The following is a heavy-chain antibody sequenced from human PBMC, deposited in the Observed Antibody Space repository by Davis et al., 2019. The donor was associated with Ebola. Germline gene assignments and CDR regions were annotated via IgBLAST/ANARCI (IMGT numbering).Heavy chain of an antibody. D-gene: IGHD5-18*01. V-gene: IGHV3-7*03. CDR3: AKDLGDTAMVHY. J-gene: IGHJ4*02. Sequence: GESLKISCAASGFTFSSYWMSWVRQAPGKGLEWVANIKQDGSEKYYVDSVKGRFTISRDNAKNSLYLQMNSLRAEDTAVYYCAKDLGDTAMVHYWGQGTLVTVSS. CDR2: IKQDGSEK. CDR1: GFTFSSYW.